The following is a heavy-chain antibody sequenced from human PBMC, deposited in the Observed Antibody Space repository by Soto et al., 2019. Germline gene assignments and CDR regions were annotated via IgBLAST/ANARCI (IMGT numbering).Heavy chain of an antibody. Sequence: PGGSLRLSCAASGFTFNNYAMNWVRQAPGKGLEWVATISATGGSTYYADSVKGRFTISRDNSKNTLYLQMNGLRVEDTAVYYCGKNRFAGGFGYWGQGTQVTVSS. CDR3: GKNRFAGGFGY. J-gene: IGHJ4*02. V-gene: IGHV3-23*01. CDR2: ISATGGST. CDR1: GFTFNNYA. D-gene: IGHD2-15*01.